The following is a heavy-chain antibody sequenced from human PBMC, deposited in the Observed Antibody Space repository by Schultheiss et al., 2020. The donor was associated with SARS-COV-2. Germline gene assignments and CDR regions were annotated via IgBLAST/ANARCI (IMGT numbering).Heavy chain of an antibody. Sequence: GGSLRLSCAASGFTFSSYSMNWVRQAPGKGLEWVSSISSSSSYIYYADSVKGRFTISRDNSKNTLYLQMNSLRAEDTAVYYCARDGKQWRDFDYWGQGTLVTVSS. CDR1: GFTFSSYS. V-gene: IGHV3-21*01. D-gene: IGHD6-19*01. CDR2: ISSSSSYI. J-gene: IGHJ4*02. CDR3: ARDGKQWRDFDY.